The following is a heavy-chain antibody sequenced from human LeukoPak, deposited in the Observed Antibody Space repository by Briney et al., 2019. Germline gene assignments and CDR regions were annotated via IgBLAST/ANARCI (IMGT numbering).Heavy chain of an antibody. CDR1: GFSFSTYA. D-gene: IGHD6-13*01. V-gene: IGHV3-23*01. Sequence: GGSLRLSCAVSGFSFSTYAMSWVRQAPGKGLEWVSDISGSGGTTHYADSVKGRFTISRDNSKNTLYLQMDSLRAEDTAVYYCAKDKDLQLAGDNWGQGTLVSVSS. CDR2: ISGSGGTT. CDR3: AKDKDLQLAGDN. J-gene: IGHJ4*02.